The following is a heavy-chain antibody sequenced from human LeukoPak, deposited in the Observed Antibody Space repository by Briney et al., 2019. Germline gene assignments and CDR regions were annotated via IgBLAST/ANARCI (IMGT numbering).Heavy chain of an antibody. CDR2: ISPYRGDT. J-gene: IGHJ6*02. V-gene: IGHV1-18*01. D-gene: IGHD3-22*01. Sequence: ASVKVSCKASGYTFNSYGISWVRQAPGHGLEWMGWISPYRGDTEYAQKIQGRVSMTTDTSTSTAYMELRSLRSDDTAVYYCARQVLIVGGRYGMDVWGQGTTVTVSS. CDR3: ARQVLIVGGRYGMDV. CDR1: GYTFNSYG.